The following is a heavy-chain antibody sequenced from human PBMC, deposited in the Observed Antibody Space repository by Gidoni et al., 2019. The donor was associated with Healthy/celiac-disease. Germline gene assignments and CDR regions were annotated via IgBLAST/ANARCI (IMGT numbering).Heavy chain of an antibody. CDR1: GFTFRSYA. CDR2: ISGSGGST. Sequence: EVQLLASGGGLVPPGGSLRLSCSASGFTFRSYAMSWVRQAPGKGLEWVSAISGSGGSTYYADSVKGRFTISRDNSKNTLYLQMNSLRAEDTAVYYCAKSRRRWELPYLFDYWGQGTLVTVSS. J-gene: IGHJ4*02. D-gene: IGHD1-26*01. CDR3: AKSRRRWELPYLFDY. V-gene: IGHV3-23*01.